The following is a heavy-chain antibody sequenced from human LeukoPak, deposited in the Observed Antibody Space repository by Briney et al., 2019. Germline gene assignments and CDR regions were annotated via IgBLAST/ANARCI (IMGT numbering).Heavy chain of an antibody. V-gene: IGHV4-59*01. CDR2: IYYGGST. J-gene: IGHJ4*02. CDR3: ARDRYYYDSSGYLDY. D-gene: IGHD3-22*01. CDR1: GGSISSYY. Sequence: SETLSLTCTVSGGSISSYYWSWIRQPPGKGLEWIGYIYYGGSTNYNPSLKSRVTISVDTSRNQFSLKLSSVTAADTAVYYCARDRYYYDSSGYLDYWGQGTLVTVSS.